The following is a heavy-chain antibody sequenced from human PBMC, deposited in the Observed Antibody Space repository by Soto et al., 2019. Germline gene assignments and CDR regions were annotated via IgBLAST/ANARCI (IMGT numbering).Heavy chain of an antibody. CDR3: ARESRFLEWLSLNWFDP. D-gene: IGHD3-3*01. J-gene: IGHJ5*02. CDR2: ISSSSSTI. CDR1: GFTFSRDS. Sequence: GGSLRLSCAASGFTFSRDSMNWVRQAPGKGLEWVSYISSSSSTIYYADSVKGRFTISRDNAKNSLYLQMNSLRDEDTAVYYCARESRFLEWLSLNWFDPWGQGTLVTVSS. V-gene: IGHV3-48*02.